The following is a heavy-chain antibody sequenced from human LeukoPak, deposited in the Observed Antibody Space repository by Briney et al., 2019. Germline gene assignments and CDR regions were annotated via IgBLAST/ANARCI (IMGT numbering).Heavy chain of an antibody. CDR3: ARVSVRDYYGSGSYGY. CDR1: GYTFTSYD. V-gene: IGHV1-8*01. CDR2: MNPNSGNT. J-gene: IGHJ4*02. Sequence: ASVKVSCKASGYTFTSYDINWVRQATGQGGEWMGWMNPNSGNTGYAQKFQGRVTITRNTSISTAYMELSSLRSEDTAVYYCARVSVRDYYGSGSYGYWGQGTLVTVSS. D-gene: IGHD3-10*01.